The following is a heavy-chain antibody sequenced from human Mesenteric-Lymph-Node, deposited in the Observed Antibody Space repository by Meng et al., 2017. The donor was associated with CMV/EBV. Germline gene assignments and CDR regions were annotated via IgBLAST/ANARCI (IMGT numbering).Heavy chain of an antibody. CDR2: MNPNSGNT. Sequence: ASVKVSCKASGYTFTNYDINWVRQATGQGLEWKGWMNPNSGNTGYAQKFQGRVTMTRDTSLSTAYMDLSSLRSEDTAVYYCARGLRFPKGYDSAGYYYFDSWGQGTLVTVSS. V-gene: IGHV1-8*01. J-gene: IGHJ4*02. CDR3: ARGLRFPKGYDSAGYYYFDS. D-gene: IGHD3-22*01. CDR1: GYTFTNYD.